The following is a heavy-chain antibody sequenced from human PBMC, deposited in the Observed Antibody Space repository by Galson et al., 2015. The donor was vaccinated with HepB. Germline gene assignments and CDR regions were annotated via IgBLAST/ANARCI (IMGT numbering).Heavy chain of an antibody. CDR1: GFTFNYHW. V-gene: IGHV3-74*01. J-gene: IGHJ3*01. D-gene: IGHD2-2*01. Sequence: SLRLSCAASGFTFNYHWIHWVRQAPEKGLVWVSRINSDGSSTHHADSVKGRFTTSRDNAKNTAYLQVNSLTAEDTAVYFCAREVYCSSGNCPLDALDVWGQGTVVVVAS. CDR3: AREVYCSSGNCPLDALDV. CDR2: INSDGSST.